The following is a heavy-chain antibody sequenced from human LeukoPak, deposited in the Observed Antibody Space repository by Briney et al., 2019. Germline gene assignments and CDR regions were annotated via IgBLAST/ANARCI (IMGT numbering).Heavy chain of an antibody. Sequence: GGSLRLSCAASGFTFSSYSMNWVRQAPGKGLEWISYITSSGGTIYYADSVKGRFTISRDNAKNSLYLQMDSLGDEDTAVYYCVGDCSGTSCHGYWGQGTLVTVSS. D-gene: IGHD2-2*01. V-gene: IGHV3-48*02. CDR1: GFTFSSYS. CDR3: VGDCSGTSCHGY. CDR2: ITSSGGTI. J-gene: IGHJ4*02.